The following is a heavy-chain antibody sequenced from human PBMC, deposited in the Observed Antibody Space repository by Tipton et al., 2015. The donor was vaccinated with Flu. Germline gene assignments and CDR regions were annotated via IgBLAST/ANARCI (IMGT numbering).Heavy chain of an antibody. CDR3: ARHSQAAAVLNWFDP. CDR2: IYTSGST. D-gene: IGHD6-13*01. CDR1: GGSISSYY. Sequence: TLSLTCTVSGGSISSYYWSWIRQPAGKGLEWIGRIYTSGSTNYNPSLKSRVTISVDTSKNQISLKLSSVTAADTAVYYCARHSQAAAVLNWFDPWGQGTLVTVSS. V-gene: IGHV4-4*07. J-gene: IGHJ5*02.